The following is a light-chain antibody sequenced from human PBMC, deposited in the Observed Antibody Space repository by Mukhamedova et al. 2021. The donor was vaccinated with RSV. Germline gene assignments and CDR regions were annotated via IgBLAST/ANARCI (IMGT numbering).Light chain of an antibody. CDR2: DAF. Sequence: QQKPGKAPKLLIYDAFTLQSGVPSRFSGSGSGTEFTLTIRSLQPEDFATYYCQQLNSYRYPFGQGTKLEIK. CDR3: QQLNSYRYP. V-gene: IGKV1-9*01. J-gene: IGKJ2*01.